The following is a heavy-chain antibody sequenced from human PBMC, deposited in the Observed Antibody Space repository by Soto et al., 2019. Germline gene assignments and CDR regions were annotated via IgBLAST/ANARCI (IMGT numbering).Heavy chain of an antibody. J-gene: IGHJ6*02. V-gene: IGHV3-30-3*01. Sequence: GGSLRLSCAASGFTFGSYAMHWVRQAPGKGLEWVAVISYDGSNKYYADSVKGRFTISRDNSKNTLYLQMNSLRAEDTAVYYCARDRFYDSSGDLYYYYYGMDVWGQGTTVTVSS. CDR2: ISYDGSNK. CDR3: ARDRFYDSSGDLYYYYYGMDV. D-gene: IGHD3-22*01. CDR1: GFTFGSYA.